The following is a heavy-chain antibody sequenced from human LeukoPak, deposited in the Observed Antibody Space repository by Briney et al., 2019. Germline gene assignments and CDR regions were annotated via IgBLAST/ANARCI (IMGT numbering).Heavy chain of an antibody. V-gene: IGHV3-9*03. Sequence: GRSLRLSCAASGFTFDDYAMHWVRQAPGKGLEWVSGISWNSGSIGYADSVKGRFTISRDNAKNSLYLQMNSLRAEDMALYYCAKASRFGELLSYDAFDIWGPGTMVTVSS. CDR2: ISWNSGSI. CDR1: GFTFDDYA. CDR3: AKASRFGELLSYDAFDI. J-gene: IGHJ3*02. D-gene: IGHD3-10*01.